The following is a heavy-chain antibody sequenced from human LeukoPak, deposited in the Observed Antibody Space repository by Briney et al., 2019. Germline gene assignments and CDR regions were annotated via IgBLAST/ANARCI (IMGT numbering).Heavy chain of an antibody. CDR2: MNPNSGNT. D-gene: IGHD5-24*01. V-gene: IGHV1-8*01. CDR1: GYTFTSYD. Sequence: ASLKVSCKASGYTFTSYDINWVLQATGHGLEWMGWMNPNSGNTGYAQKFQGRVTMTRNTSISTAYMELSSLRSEDTAVYYCARMARRWLQLRVFDYWGQGTLVTVSS. CDR3: ARMARRWLQLRVFDY. J-gene: IGHJ4*02.